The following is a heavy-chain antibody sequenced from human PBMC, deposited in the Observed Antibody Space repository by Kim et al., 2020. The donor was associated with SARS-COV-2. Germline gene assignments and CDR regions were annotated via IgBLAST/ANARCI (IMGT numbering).Heavy chain of an antibody. D-gene: IGHD1-26*01. Sequence: ANYAPKFQGGVTITADNSTSTAYMELSSLRSEDTAVYYCARGLVGVIGYWGQGTLVTVSS. CDR2: A. CDR3: ARGLVGVIGY. V-gene: IGHV1-69*04. J-gene: IGHJ4*02.